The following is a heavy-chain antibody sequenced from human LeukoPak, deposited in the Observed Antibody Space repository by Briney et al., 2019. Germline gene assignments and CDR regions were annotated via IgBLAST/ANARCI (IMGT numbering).Heavy chain of an antibody. Sequence: SETLSLTCSVSGGSISRSSYYWGWIRQPPGKGLEWIGSLYNTETTYYNPSLQSRVTISVDTSKNQLSLKLSSVTAADTAVYYCARVVAARPGDYYYYYYMDVWGKGTTVTVSS. J-gene: IGHJ6*03. CDR1: GGSISRSSYY. CDR2: LYNTETT. V-gene: IGHV4-39*01. CDR3: ARVVAARPGDYYYYYYMDV. D-gene: IGHD6-6*01.